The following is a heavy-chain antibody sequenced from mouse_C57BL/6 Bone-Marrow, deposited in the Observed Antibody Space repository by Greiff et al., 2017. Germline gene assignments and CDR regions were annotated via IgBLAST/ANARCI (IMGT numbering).Heavy chain of an antibody. J-gene: IGHJ2*01. D-gene: IGHD1-1*01. Sequence: QVQLQQSGAELAKPGASVKLSCKASGYTFTSYWMHWVKQRPGHGLEWIGYINPSSGYTKYNQKFKSKATLTADKSSSTAYMQLSSLTYEDSAFYYCERRSRSLFDYWGQGTTLTVSA. V-gene: IGHV1-7*01. CDR3: ERRSRSLFDY. CDR1: GYTFTSYW. CDR2: INPSSGYT.